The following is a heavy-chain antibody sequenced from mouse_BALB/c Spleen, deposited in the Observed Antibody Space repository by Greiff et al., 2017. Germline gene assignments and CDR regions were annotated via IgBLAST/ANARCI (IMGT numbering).Heavy chain of an antibody. D-gene: IGHD2-2*01. Sequence: VQLQESGPGLVAPSQSLSITCTVSGFSLTSYGVHWVRQPPGKGLEWLGVIWAGGSTNYNSALMSRLSISKDNSKSQVFLKMNSLQTDDTAMYYCARELHGYGDYYAMDYWGQGTSVTVSS. CDR1: GFSLTSYG. J-gene: IGHJ4*01. CDR3: ARELHGYGDYYAMDY. V-gene: IGHV2-9*02. CDR2: IWAGGST.